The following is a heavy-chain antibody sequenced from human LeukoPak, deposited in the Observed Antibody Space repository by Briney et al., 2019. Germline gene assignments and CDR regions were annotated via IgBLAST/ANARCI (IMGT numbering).Heavy chain of an antibody. J-gene: IGHJ5*02. CDR1: GFTFSSYG. Sequence: GGFLRLSCAASGFTFSSYGMHWVRQAPGKGLEWVAVISYDGSNKYYADSVKGRFTISRDNAKNSLYLQMNSLRAEDTAVYYCARDLEELNWFDPWGQGTLVTVSS. CDR2: ISYDGSNK. D-gene: IGHD1-7*01. V-gene: IGHV3-30*03. CDR3: ARDLEELNWFDP.